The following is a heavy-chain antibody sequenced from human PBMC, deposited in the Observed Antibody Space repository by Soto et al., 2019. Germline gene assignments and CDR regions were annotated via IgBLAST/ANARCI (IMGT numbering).Heavy chain of an antibody. V-gene: IGHV3-53*01. CDR3: ARDTDYYGMDV. Sequence: EVQLVESGGGLIQPGGSLRLSCAASGFTVSHNYMSWVRQAPGEGLEWVSVIYSASSTYYADSVKGRFTISRDNSKNTLDLQMNSLRAEDTAVYYCARDTDYYGMDVWGQGTTGTVSS. CDR2: IYSASST. CDR1: GFTVSHNY. J-gene: IGHJ6*02. D-gene: IGHD4-17*01.